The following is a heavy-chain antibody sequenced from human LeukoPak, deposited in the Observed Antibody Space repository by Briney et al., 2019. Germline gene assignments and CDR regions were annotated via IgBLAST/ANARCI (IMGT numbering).Heavy chain of an antibody. V-gene: IGHV4-34*01. Sequence: SETLSLTCAVYGGSFNGYYWSWIRQPPGKGLEWIGEINHSGSTNYNPSLKSRVTISVDTSKNQFSLKLSSVTAADTAVYYCARTIAAAGTHNWFDPWGQGTLVTVSS. CDR3: ARTIAAAGTHNWFDP. D-gene: IGHD6-13*01. CDR2: INHSGST. CDR1: GGSFNGYY. J-gene: IGHJ5*02.